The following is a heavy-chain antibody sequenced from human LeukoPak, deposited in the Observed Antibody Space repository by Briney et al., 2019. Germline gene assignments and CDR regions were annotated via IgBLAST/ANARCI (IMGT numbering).Heavy chain of an antibody. CDR1: GYSFTSYW. J-gene: IGHJ4*02. V-gene: IGHV5-51*01. CDR2: IYPGDSDT. D-gene: IGHD4-17*01. CDR3: ARLNRAMTTVTTFGY. Sequence: GESLKISCKGSGYSFTSYWIGWVRQMPGKGLEWMGIIYPGDSDTRYSPSFQGQVTISADKSISTAYLQWSSLKASDTAMYYCARLNRAMTTVTTFGYWGQGTLVTVSS.